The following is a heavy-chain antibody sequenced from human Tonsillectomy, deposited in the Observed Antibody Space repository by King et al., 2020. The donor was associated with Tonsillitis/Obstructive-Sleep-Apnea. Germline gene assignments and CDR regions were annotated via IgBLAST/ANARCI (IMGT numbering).Heavy chain of an antibody. CDR1: GFTFSSHA. J-gene: IGHJ3*02. D-gene: IGHD6-19*01. Sequence: VQLVESGGGVVQPGRSLRLSCAASGFTFSSHAMHWVRQAPGKGLEWVAFISYDGRNKYNADTVKGQFTISRDNSKNTLYLEMNGLRAEDTSVYYCAREPSVGWGSGGAFDTWGQGTMVTVSS. CDR2: ISYDGRNK. V-gene: IGHV3-30*04. CDR3: AREPSVGWGSGGAFDT.